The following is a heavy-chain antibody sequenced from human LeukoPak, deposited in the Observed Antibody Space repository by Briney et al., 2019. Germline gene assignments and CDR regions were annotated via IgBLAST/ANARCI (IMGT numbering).Heavy chain of an antibody. CDR2: IYHTGST. V-gene: IGHV4-38-2*02. CDR1: GYSISSAYY. D-gene: IGHD6-19*01. J-gene: IGHJ4*02. CDR3: AREVAGTPWIDY. Sequence: PSETLSLTCTVSGYSISSAYYWGWIRQPPGRGLEWIGSIYHTGSTYYNPSLKSRVTISVDTSKNQFSLKLSSMTAADTAVYYCAREVAGTPWIDYWGQGTLVTVSS.